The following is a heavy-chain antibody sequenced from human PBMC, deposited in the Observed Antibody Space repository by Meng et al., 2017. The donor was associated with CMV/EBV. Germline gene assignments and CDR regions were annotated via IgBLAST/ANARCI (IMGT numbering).Heavy chain of an antibody. V-gene: IGHV1-8*03. CDR3: ARTLLRFLEWPLGY. Sequence: SGYTFTSYDITWVRQATGQGLEWMGWMNPNSGNAGYAQKFQGRVTITRNTSISTAYMELGRLRSDDTAVYYCARTLLRFLEWPLGYWGQGTLVTVSS. J-gene: IGHJ4*02. D-gene: IGHD3-3*01. CDR1: GYTFTSYD. CDR2: MNPNSGNA.